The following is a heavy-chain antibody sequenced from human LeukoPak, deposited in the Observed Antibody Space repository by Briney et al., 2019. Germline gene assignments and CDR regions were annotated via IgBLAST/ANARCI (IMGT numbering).Heavy chain of an antibody. V-gene: IGHV4-59*11. D-gene: IGHD4/OR15-4a*01. Sequence: PSETLSLTCTISGASISSHYWSWIRQPPGKELEWIGYIDNGGSPKYSPSFRSRVTISVVTSKNQFSLKLNSVTAADTAVYYCARDLGRVANDYYFDSWGQGTLVTVSS. CDR3: ARDLGRVANDYYFDS. CDR2: IDNGGSP. CDR1: GASISSHY. J-gene: IGHJ4*02.